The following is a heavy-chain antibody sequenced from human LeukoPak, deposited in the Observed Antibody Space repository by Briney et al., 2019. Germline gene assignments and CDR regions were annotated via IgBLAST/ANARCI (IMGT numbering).Heavy chain of an antibody. CDR3: VRDVGAVRGEVYFDY. Sequence: PGGSLRLSCAASGLTFSDYGIHWVRQAPGKGLEWVAFIPFDGSDNYYADSVKGRFTISRDNTKNLLYLEMNSLRAEDTAMYFCVRDVGAVRGEVYFDYWGQGTLVTVSS. CDR1: GLTFSDYG. D-gene: IGHD3-10*01. CDR2: IPFDGSDN. J-gene: IGHJ4*02. V-gene: IGHV3-30*02.